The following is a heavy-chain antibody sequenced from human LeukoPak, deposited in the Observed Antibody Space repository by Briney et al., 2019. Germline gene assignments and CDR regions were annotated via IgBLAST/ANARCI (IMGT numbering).Heavy chain of an antibody. V-gene: IGHV3-30*02. J-gene: IGHJ4*02. CDR1: GFTFSSYG. CDR2: IRYDGSNK. D-gene: IGHD7-27*01. CDR3: ARDLSSTSNWELDY. Sequence: GGSLRLSCAASGFTFSSYGMHWVRQAPGKGLEWVAFIRYDGSNKYYADSVKGRFTISRDNSKNTLYLQMNSLRAEDTAVYYCARDLSSTSNWELDYWGQGTLVTVSS.